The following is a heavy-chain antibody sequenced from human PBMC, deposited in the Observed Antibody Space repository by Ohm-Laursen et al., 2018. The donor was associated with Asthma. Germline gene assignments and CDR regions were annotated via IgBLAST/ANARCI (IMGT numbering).Heavy chain of an antibody. V-gene: IGHV6-1*01. CDR2: TFYRSKWYT. D-gene: IGHD6-6*01. CDR1: GDSVSSKSAA. CDR3: ASLSSSSNC. Sequence: QTLSLTCAISGDSVSSKSAAWDWIRQSPSRGLEWLGRTFYRSKWYTDYAVSVKSRITINPDTSKNHFSLQLNSVTPEDTAVYYCASLSSSSNCWGQGTLVTVSS. J-gene: IGHJ4*02.